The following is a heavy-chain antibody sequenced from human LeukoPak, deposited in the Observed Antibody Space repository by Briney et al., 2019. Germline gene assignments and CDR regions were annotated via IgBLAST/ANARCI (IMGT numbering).Heavy chain of an antibody. CDR3: ARGDYGDYKFDY. J-gene: IGHJ4*02. CDR1: GGSISSYY. CDR2: IYSSGST. Sequence: SETLSLTCTVSGGSISSYYWSWVRQPAGKGLEWIGRIYSSGSTSYNPSLKSRVTMSVDTSKNQFSLKLTSVTAADTAVYYCARGDYGDYKFDYWGQGTLVTVSS. D-gene: IGHD4-17*01. V-gene: IGHV4-4*07.